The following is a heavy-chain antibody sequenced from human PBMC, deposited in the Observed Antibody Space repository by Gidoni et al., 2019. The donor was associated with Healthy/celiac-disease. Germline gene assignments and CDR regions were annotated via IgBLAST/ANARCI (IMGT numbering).Heavy chain of an antibody. D-gene: IGHD2-21*02. J-gene: IGHJ5*02. CDR1: GGSISSGSYS. CDR3: ARDYCGGDCHNWFDP. CDR2: IYTSGST. V-gene: IGHV4-61*02. Sequence: QVQLQESGPGLVKPSQTLSLPCTVSGGSISSGSYSWSWIRQPAGKGLEWIGRIYTSGSTKYNPSLKSRVTISVDTSKNQFSLKLSSVTAADTAVYYCARDYCGGDCHNWFDPWGQGTLVTVSS.